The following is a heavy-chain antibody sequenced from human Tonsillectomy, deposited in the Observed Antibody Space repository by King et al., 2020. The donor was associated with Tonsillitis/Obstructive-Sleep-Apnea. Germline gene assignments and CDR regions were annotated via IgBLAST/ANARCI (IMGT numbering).Heavy chain of an antibody. V-gene: IGHV3-9*01. Sequence: QLVQSGGGLVQPGKSLRLSCAASGFTFDNYAMHWVRQAPGKGLEWVSGISWNSGSIGYADSVKGRFTISRDNAKNSLYLQMNSLRAEDTALYYCAKLFDCGGNVAGCDYWGQGTLVTVSS. CDR1: GFTFDNYA. J-gene: IGHJ4*02. CDR3: AKLFDCGGNVAGCDY. CDR2: ISWNSGSI. D-gene: IGHD4-23*01.